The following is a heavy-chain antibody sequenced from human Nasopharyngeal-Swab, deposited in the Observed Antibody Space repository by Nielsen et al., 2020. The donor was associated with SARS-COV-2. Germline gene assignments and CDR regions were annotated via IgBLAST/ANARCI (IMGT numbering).Heavy chain of an antibody. J-gene: IGHJ6*02. D-gene: IGHD3-10*01. CDR1: GFTFSSYA. Sequence: LSLTCAASGFTFSSYAMSWFRQAPGKGLEWVGFIRSKAYGGTTEYAASVKGRFTISRDDSKSIAYLQMNSLKTEDTAVYYCTRDGLWFGELSDYYYGMDVWGQGTTVTVSS. CDR2: IRSKAYGGTT. V-gene: IGHV3-49*03. CDR3: TRDGLWFGELSDYYYGMDV.